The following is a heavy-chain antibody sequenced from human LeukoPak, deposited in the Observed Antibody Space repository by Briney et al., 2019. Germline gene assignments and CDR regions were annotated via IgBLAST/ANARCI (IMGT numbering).Heavy chain of an antibody. D-gene: IGHD7-27*01. CDR3: ARALRATGEIDY. CDR2: INPNSGGT. J-gene: IGHJ4*02. CDR1: GYTFTGYY. V-gene: IGHV1-2*02. Sequence: ASVKVSCKASGYTFTGYYMHWVRQAPGQGLEGMGWINPNSGGTNYAQKFQGRVTMTRDTSISTAYMELSRLRSDDTAVYYCARALRATGEIDYWGQGTLVTVSS.